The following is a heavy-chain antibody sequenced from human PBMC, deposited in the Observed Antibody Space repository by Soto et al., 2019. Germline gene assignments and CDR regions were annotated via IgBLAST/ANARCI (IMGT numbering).Heavy chain of an antibody. D-gene: IGHD4-4*01. CDR3: ARDNDRLQLGGNYYYILDV. V-gene: IGHV1-69*12. CDR2: IIPLFRTP. CDR1: GGTFSSYA. J-gene: IGHJ6*02. Sequence: QVHLVQSGAEVKEPGSSVKVSCKASGGTFSSYAISWLRQAPGQGLEWMGGIIPLFRTPDYAQKFQGRVTITADESTSTAYIELSSLRSEDTAVYYCARDNDRLQLGGNYYYILDVWGQGTTVTVSS.